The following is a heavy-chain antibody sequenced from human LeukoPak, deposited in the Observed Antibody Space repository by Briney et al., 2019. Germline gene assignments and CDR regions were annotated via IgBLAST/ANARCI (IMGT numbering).Heavy chain of an antibody. Sequence: PSETLSLTCTVSGGSISSHYYWAWIRQPPGKGLEWIGTIYYSGSTYYNPSLKSRVTISVDTSKNQFSLKLSSVTAADTAVYYCAGHPRYCSSTGCQNFDYWGQGTLVTVSS. D-gene: IGHD2-2*01. CDR3: AGHPRYCSSTGCQNFDY. CDR1: GGSISSHYY. V-gene: IGHV4-39*01. CDR2: IYYSGST. J-gene: IGHJ4*02.